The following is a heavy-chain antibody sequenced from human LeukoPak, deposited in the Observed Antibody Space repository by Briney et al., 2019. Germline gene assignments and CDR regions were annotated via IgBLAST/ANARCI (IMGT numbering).Heavy chain of an antibody. CDR2: ISAYNGNT. Sequence: GASVKVSCKASGYTFTSYGISWVRQAPGQGLEWMGWISAYNGNTNYAQKLQGRVTMTTDTSTSTAYMELRSLRSEDTAVYYCARVGLWLQSREATDYWGQGTLVTVSS. CDR3: ARVGLWLQSREATDY. CDR1: GYTFTSYG. J-gene: IGHJ4*02. V-gene: IGHV1-18*01. D-gene: IGHD5-24*01.